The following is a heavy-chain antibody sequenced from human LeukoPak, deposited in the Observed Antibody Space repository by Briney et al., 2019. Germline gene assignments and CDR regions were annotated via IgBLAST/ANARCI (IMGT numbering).Heavy chain of an antibody. D-gene: IGHD6-19*01. CDR2: IYYSGST. Sequence: SETLSLTCTVSGGSISSSYYYWGWIRQPPGKGLEWIGSIYYSGSTYYNPSLKSRVTISVDTSKNQFSLKLSSVTAADTAVYYCARRSDSSGWYNWFDPWGQGTLVTVSS. CDR1: GGSISSSYYY. V-gene: IGHV4-39*01. CDR3: ARRSDSSGWYNWFDP. J-gene: IGHJ5*02.